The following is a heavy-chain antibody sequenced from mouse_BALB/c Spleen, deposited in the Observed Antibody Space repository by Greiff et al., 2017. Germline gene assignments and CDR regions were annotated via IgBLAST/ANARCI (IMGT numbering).Heavy chain of an antibody. CDR1: GYSFTSYW. D-gene: IGHD2-4*01. CDR3: TRSTMITTWFAY. Sequence: EVQLQQSGTVLARPGASVKMSCKASGYSFTSYWMHWVKQRPGQGLEWIGAIYPGNSDTSYNQKFKGKAKLTAVTSASTAYMELSSLTNEDSAVYYCTRSTMITTWFAYWGQGTLVTVSA. CDR2: IYPGNSDT. V-gene: IGHV1-5*01. J-gene: IGHJ3*01.